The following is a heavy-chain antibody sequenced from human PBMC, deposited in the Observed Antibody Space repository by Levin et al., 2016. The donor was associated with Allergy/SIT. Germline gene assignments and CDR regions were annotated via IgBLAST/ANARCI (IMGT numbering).Heavy chain of an antibody. D-gene: IGHD3-22*01. V-gene: IGHV3-30*18. CDR2: TSYDGSNK. J-gene: IGHJ5*02. Sequence: GGPLRLSCAASGFTFGDYGMHWVRQAPGKGLEWVAVTSYDGSNKYYADSVKGRFTISRDNSKNTLYLQMNSLRPEDTAVYYCAKGKEQYTMIVYSWGQGTLVTVSS. CDR3: AKGKEQYTMIVYS. CDR1: GFTFGDYG.